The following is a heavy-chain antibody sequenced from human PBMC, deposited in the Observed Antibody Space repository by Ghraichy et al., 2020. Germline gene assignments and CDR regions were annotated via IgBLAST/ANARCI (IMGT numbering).Heavy chain of an antibody. V-gene: IGHV4-59*01. CDR3: ARAGITIFGVVIPPDY. Sequence: SETLSLTCTVSGGSISSYYWSWIRQPPGKGLEWIGYIYYSGSTNYNPSLKSRVTISVDTSKNQFSLKLSSVTAADTAVYYCARAGITIFGVVIPPDYWGQGTLVTVSS. CDR2: IYYSGST. J-gene: IGHJ4*02. D-gene: IGHD3-3*01. CDR1: GGSISSYY.